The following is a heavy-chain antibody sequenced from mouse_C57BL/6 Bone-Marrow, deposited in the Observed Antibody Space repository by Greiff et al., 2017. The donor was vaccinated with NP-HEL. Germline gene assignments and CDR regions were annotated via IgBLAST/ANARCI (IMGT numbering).Heavy chain of an antibody. J-gene: IGHJ2*01. D-gene: IGHD2-3*01. CDR1: GYTFTSYV. Sequence: EVMLVESGPELVKPGASVKMSCKASGYTFTSYVMHWVKQRPEQGLEWIGRIDPANGNTKYAPKFQGKATITAATSSHTAYLQLSSLTSESSAIFYGARTTDGYYPYYFEYWGQGTTRTVSA. CDR3: ARTTDGYYPYYFEY. CDR2: IDPANGNT. V-gene: IGHV14-3*01.